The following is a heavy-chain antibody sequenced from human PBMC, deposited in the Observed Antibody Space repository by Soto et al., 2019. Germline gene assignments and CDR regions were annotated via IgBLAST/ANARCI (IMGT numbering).Heavy chain of an antibody. Sequence: WWSLRLSCSASVFTFSGSAMHWFRQASGKGLEWVGRIRSKANSYATAYAASVKGRFTISRDDSKNTAYLQMNSLKTEDTAVYYCTGAYYYDSSGYAFDIWGQGTMVTVS. CDR2: IRSKANSYAT. CDR1: VFTFSGSA. D-gene: IGHD3-22*01. J-gene: IGHJ3*02. V-gene: IGHV3-73*01. CDR3: TGAYYYDSSGYAFDI.